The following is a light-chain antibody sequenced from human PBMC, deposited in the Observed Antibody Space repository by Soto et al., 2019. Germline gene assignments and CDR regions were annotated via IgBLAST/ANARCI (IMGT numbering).Light chain of an antibody. CDR2: GAS. Sequence: EIVMTQSPATLSVSPGQRVTLSCRASQSVNTNLAWYQHKPGQTPRLLIYGASTRATGIPARFSGTGSGTDFTLTISRLQSEDFAVYYCQQYNNWTWTFGQGTKVEIK. CDR1: QSVNTN. J-gene: IGKJ1*01. CDR3: QQYNNWTWT. V-gene: IGKV3-15*01.